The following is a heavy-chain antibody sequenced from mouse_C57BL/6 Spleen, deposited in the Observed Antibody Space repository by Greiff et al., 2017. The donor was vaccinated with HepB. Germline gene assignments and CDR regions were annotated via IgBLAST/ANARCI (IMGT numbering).Heavy chain of an antibody. V-gene: IGHV1-52*01. CDR2: IDPSDSET. D-gene: IGHD1-1*01. CDR1: GYTFTSYW. Sequence: QVQLKQPGAELVRPGSSVKLSCKASGYTFTSYWMHWVKQRPIQGLEWIGNIDPSDSETHYNQKFKDKATLTVDKSSSTAYMQLSSLTSEDSAVYYCARGGSRDYAMDYWGQGTSVTVSS. J-gene: IGHJ4*01. CDR3: ARGGSRDYAMDY.